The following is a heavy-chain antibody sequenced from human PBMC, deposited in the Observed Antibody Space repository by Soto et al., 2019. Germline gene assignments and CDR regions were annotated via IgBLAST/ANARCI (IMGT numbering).Heavy chain of an antibody. V-gene: IGHV1-69*08. D-gene: IGHD5-18*01. Sequence: QVQLVQSGAEVKMPGSSVKVSCKASGGTFSSYTISWVRQAPGQGLEWMGRIIPILGIANYAQKFQGRVTITADKSTSTAYMELSSLRSEDTAVYYCARDVRGYSYGPFDYWGQGTLVTVSS. CDR3: ARDVRGYSYGPFDY. CDR2: IIPILGIA. CDR1: GGTFSSYT. J-gene: IGHJ4*02.